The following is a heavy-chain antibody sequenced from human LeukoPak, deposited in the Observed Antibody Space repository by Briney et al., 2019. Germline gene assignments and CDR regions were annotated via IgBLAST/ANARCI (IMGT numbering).Heavy chain of an antibody. CDR1: GFTFTGHA. D-gene: IGHD4-17*01. J-gene: IGHJ4*02. CDR2: ISGSGGTT. V-gene: IGHV3-23*01. Sequence: GGCLRLSCAASGFTFTGHAMTWVRQAPGKGLEWVAVISGSGGTTYYADSVKGRFIISRDNSKNPLYLQMNSLTGADTALYYCAKDRYGDYSFEHWGQGALDAVSS. CDR3: AKDRYGDYSFEH.